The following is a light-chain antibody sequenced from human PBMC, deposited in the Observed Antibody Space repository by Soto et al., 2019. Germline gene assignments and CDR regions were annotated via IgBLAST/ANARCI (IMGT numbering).Light chain of an antibody. V-gene: IGLV7-43*01. CDR2: GTN. Sequence: QAVVTQEPSLTVSPGGRVTLTCASSAGPVTSGYYPNGLQQQPGQAPRSLIYGTNNKHSWTPARFSGSLLGGKAALTLSGVQAEDEADYYCLLYSGAAHVWVFGGGTKLTVL. J-gene: IGLJ3*02. CDR1: AGPVTSGYY. CDR3: LLYSGAAHVWV.